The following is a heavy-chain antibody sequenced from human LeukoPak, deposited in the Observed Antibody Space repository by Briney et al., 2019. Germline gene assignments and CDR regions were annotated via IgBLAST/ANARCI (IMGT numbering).Heavy chain of an antibody. Sequence: PEASVKVSCKASGYTFTSYGISWVRQAPGQGLEWMGWISAYNGNTNYAQKLQGRVTMTTDTSTSTAYMELRSLRSDDTAVYYCARDRGYCSGGGCYFLFYWGQGTLVTVSS. CDR2: ISAYNGNT. J-gene: IGHJ4*02. CDR3: ARDRGYCSGGGCYFLFY. D-gene: IGHD2-15*01. V-gene: IGHV1-18*01. CDR1: GYTFTSYG.